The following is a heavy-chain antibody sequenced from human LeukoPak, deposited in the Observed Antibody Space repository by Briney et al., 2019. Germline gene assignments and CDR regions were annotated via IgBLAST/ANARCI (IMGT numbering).Heavy chain of an antibody. V-gene: IGHV3-23*01. CDR2: TVSRGTT. CDR1: GFTFTSDA. D-gene: IGHD6-19*01. Sequence: GGSLRLSCVASGFTFTSDAMNWVRQAPGKGLEWVSSTVSRGTTQYADSVKGRFTVSGDTSKNTLYLQMNSLRADDTAVYYCAKCSTSAYTTGWCNWIDPWGQGTLVTVSS. J-gene: IGHJ5*02. CDR3: AKCSTSAYTTGWCNWIDP.